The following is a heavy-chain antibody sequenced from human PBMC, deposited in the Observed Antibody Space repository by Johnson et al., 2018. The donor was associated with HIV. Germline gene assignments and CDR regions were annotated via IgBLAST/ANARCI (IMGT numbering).Heavy chain of an antibody. V-gene: IGHV3-20*03. J-gene: IGHJ3*01. Sequence: GGSKGYGDSVKGRFTISRDNAKNSLYMQMNSLRAEDTAVYYCARAPEVRGVDAFDVWGQGTMVTVSS. CDR2: GGSK. CDR3: ARAPEVRGVDAFDV. D-gene: IGHD3-10*01.